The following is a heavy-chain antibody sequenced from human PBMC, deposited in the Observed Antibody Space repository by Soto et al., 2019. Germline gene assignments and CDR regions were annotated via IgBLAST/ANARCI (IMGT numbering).Heavy chain of an antibody. CDR2: INPSGGST. CDR3: ARDRAVAGTAGPLYYYYYGMEV. V-gene: IGHV1-46*01. Sequence: ASVKVSCKASGYTFTSYYMHWVRQAPGQGLEWMGIINPSGGSTSYAQKFQGRVTMTRDTSTSTVYMELSSLRYEDTAVYYCARDRAVAGTAGPLYYYYYGMEVCGQGTTVTVSS. J-gene: IGHJ6*02. CDR1: GYTFTSYY. D-gene: IGHD6-19*01.